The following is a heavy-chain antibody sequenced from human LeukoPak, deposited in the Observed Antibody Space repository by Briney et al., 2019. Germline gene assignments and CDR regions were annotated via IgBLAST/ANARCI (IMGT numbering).Heavy chain of an antibody. CDR1: GGSISSYY. J-gene: IGHJ4*02. CDR3: ARLEPSSSGYYYADPFFDY. CDR2: IYYSGST. Sequence: SETLSLTCTVSGGSISSYYWSWIRQPPGKGLEWIGYIYYSGSTNYNPSLKSRVTISVDTSKNQFSLKLSSVTAADTAVYYCARLEPSSSGYYYADPFFDYWGQGTLVTVSS. V-gene: IGHV4-59*08. D-gene: IGHD3-22*01.